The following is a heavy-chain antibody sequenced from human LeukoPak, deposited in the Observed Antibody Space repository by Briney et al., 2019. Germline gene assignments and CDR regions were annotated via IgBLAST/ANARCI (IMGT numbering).Heavy chain of an antibody. CDR1: DDSTTMYY. D-gene: IGHD4-11*01. CDR2: VDHTGST. J-gene: IGHJ6*03. CDR3: ARGRVSSSTWYSTYYYYFYMDV. V-gene: IGHV4-59*01. Sequence: SETLSLTCSVSDDSTTMYYWTWIRQPPGKGLEWIGYVDHTGSTNFNPSLNGRVSISRDTSKNLFSLRLRSVTAADTAVYFCARGRVSSSTWYSTYYYYFYMDVWGKGTTVTVSS.